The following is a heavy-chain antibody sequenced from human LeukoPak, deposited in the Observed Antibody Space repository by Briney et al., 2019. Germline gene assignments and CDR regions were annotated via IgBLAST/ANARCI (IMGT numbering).Heavy chain of an antibody. D-gene: IGHD2-8*01. J-gene: IGHJ4*02. Sequence: GVSLRLSCAASKFTFSALAMTWVRQAPGKGLEWVSTFSSSSGHTYHADSVKGRFTISRDNFKNTLYLQMNSLRAEDTAVYYCARDGYCINGVCQEGIDYWGQGTLVTVSS. CDR3: ARDGYCINGVCQEGIDY. CDR2: FSSSSGHT. V-gene: IGHV3-23*01. CDR1: KFTFSALA.